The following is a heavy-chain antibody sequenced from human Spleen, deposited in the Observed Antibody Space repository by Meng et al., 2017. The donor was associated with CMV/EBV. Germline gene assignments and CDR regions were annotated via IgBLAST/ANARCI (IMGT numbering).Heavy chain of an antibody. CDR1: GYTFTGYY. CDR2: INPNSGTK. D-gene: IGHD3-10*01. V-gene: IGHV1-2*06. J-gene: IGHJ6*02. Sequence: ASVKVSCKASGYTFTGYYIHWVRQAPGQGLEWMGRINPNSGTKNYEQKFQDRVTMTRDTSISTAYMEVSGLRSEDTAVYYCARAGITMVRGIKAYYYYGMDVWGQGTTVTVSS. CDR3: ARAGITMVRGIKAYYYYGMDV.